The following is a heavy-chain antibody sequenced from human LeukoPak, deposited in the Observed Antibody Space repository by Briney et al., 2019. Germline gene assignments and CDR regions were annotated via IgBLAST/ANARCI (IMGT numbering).Heavy chain of an antibody. CDR2: ISYDGSNT. D-gene: IGHD4-11*01. Sequence: PGGSLRLSCAASGFIFSNYAMHWVRQAPGKGLEWVAIISYDGSNTYYADSVKGRFTISRDNSKNTLYLQMNSLRAEDTAVYYCARSGGSNWSPPFGPWGQGTLVTVSS. V-gene: IGHV3-30-3*01. CDR1: GFIFSNYA. J-gene: IGHJ5*02. CDR3: ARSGGSNWSPPFGP.